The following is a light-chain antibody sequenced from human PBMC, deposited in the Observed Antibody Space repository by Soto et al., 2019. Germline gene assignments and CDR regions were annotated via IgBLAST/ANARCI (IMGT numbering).Light chain of an antibody. CDR2: GVS. CDR1: QGIYKY. Sequence: DIQMTQSPSSLSASVGDTVTITCRASQGIYKYLAWYQQKSGQVPKLLIYGVSTLQSGVPSRFSGSGSGTDFTLTISGLQPEDVATYYCQKYNNAPWTFGQGTKVEIK. V-gene: IGKV1-27*01. J-gene: IGKJ1*01. CDR3: QKYNNAPWT.